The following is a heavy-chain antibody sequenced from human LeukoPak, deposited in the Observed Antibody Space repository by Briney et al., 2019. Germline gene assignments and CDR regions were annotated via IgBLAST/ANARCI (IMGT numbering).Heavy chain of an antibody. D-gene: IGHD3-10*01. V-gene: IGHV5-51*01. CDR2: IYPGDSYT. J-gene: IGHJ3*02. CDR3: ARRSGSDALDI. CDR1: GHGLSTHY. Sequence: PGESLKISCQDSGHGLSTHYINWVRQMPGKGLEWMGIIYPGDSYTTYSPSFQGQVTISADKSISTAYLQWRSLKASDTAMYYCARRSGSDALDIWGQGTMVTVSS.